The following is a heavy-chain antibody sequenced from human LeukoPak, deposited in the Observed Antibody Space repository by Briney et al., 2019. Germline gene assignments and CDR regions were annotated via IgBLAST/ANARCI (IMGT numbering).Heavy chain of an antibody. CDR3: ARSDH. J-gene: IGHJ4*02. Sequence: PGGSLRLSCAASGFTFSNYWMSWVRQAPGKGLEWVANIRQDGSERYYVDSVKGRFTISRDNAKNSLYLQMNSQRVEDTAVYYCARSDHWGQGTLVTVSS. CDR1: GFTFSNYW. CDR2: IRQDGSER. V-gene: IGHV3-7*01.